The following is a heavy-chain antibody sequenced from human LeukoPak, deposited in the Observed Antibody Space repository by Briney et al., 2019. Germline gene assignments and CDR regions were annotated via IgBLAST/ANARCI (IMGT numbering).Heavy chain of an antibody. CDR3: TTYGSGRKFDY. J-gene: IGHJ4*02. CDR2: IKSKTDGGTT. V-gene: IGHV3-15*01. D-gene: IGHD3-10*01. CDR1: GFTFTNAW. Sequence: GGSLRLSCAVSGFTFTNAWMTWDRRAPGKGLEWVGRIKSKTDGGTTDYGAPVKGRFTISRDDSTNTLYLQMNSLKSEDTAVYYCTTYGSGRKFDYWGQGILVTVSS.